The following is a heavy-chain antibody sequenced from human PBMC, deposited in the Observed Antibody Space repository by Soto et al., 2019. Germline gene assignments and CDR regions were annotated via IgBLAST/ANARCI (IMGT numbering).Heavy chain of an antibody. CDR3: ATLLGSHQHYYFGIDV. CDR2: IYYSGDT. Sequence: PSDTLSLTCTVSGYSTTSGGYYWSWFRHLPGKGLEWIGYIYYSGDTQFNPSLKSRVSMTVDTSKNQFSLRLSSVTAADTAVYYCATLLGSHQHYYFGIDVWGQGTTVT. D-gene: IGHD2-2*01. V-gene: IGHV4-31*03. CDR1: GYSTTSGGYY. J-gene: IGHJ6*02.